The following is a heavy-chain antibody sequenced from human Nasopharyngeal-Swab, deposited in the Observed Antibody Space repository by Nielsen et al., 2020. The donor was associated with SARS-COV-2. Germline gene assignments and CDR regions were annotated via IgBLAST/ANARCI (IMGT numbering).Heavy chain of an antibody. CDR3: ARANYDILTGYYIYFDY. Sequence: SETLSLTCTVSGGPVSSGSYYWSWIRQPPGKGLEWIGYIYYSGSTNYNPSLKSRVTISVDTSKNQFSLKLSSVTAADTAVYYCARANYDILTGYYIYFDYWGQGTLVTVSS. CDR1: GGPVSSGSYY. J-gene: IGHJ4*02. D-gene: IGHD3-9*01. V-gene: IGHV4-61*01. CDR2: IYYSGST.